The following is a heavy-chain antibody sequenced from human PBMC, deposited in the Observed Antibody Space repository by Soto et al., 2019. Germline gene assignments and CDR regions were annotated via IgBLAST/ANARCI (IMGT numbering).Heavy chain of an antibody. CDR1: GFTFSNAW. CDR3: TTEQEHNYDFDN. CDR2: IKSQTDGGTT. J-gene: IGHJ4*02. Sequence: EVQLVESGGGLVKPGGSLRLSCAASGFTFSNAWMNWVRQAPGKGLEWVGRIKSQTDGGTTDYAAPVKGRFTISREDSKNTLSLQMSSMKTADTAVYYCTTEQEHNYDFDNWGQGTLVTVSS. D-gene: IGHD3-22*01. V-gene: IGHV3-15*07.